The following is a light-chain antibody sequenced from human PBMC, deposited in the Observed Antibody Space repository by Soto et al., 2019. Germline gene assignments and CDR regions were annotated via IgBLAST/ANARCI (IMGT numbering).Light chain of an antibody. J-gene: IGLJ1*01. CDR1: SSDVGSYNL. CDR3: CSYAGSSTSCV. CDR2: EVS. Sequence: QSVLTQPASVSGSAGQSITISCTGTSSDVGSYNLVSWYQQHPGKAPKLMIYEVSKRPSGVSNRFSGSKSGNTASLTISGLQAEDEADYYCCSYAGSSTSCVFATGAEVTVL. V-gene: IGLV2-23*02.